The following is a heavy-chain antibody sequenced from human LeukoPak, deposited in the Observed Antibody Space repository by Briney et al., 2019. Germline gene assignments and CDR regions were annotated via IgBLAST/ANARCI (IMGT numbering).Heavy chain of an antibody. CDR3: VKALTTVTLYYFDY. J-gene: IGHJ4*02. D-gene: IGHD4-17*01. V-gene: IGHV3-64D*06. CDR1: GFTFSSYA. Sequence: PGGSLRLSCSASGFTFSSYAMHWVRQAPGEGLEYVSAISSNGGSTYYADSVKGRFTISRDNSKNTLYLQMSSLRAEDTAVYYCVKALTTVTLYYFDYWGQGTLVTVSS. CDR2: ISSNGGST.